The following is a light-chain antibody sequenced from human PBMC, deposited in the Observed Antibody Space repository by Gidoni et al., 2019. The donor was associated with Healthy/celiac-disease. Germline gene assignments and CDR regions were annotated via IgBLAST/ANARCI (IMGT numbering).Light chain of an antibody. CDR1: QSVLYSSNNKNY. CDR3: QQYCSIPLT. Sequence: DIVIPQSPDPLAVSLGERAPIHCKSSQSVLYSSNNKNYLAWYQQKPGQPPKLFIYWASTRESGVPDRFSGSGSGTDFTLTISSLQAEDVAVYYCQQYCSIPLTFGGXTKVEIK. CDR2: WAS. V-gene: IGKV4-1*01. J-gene: IGKJ4*01.